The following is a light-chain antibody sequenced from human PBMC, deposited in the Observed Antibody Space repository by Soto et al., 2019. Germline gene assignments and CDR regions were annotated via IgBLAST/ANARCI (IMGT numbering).Light chain of an antibody. J-gene: IGKJ1*01. Sequence: DIQMTQSPSSLSASVGDRLAITCRASQSISSYLNWYQQKPGKAPKLLIYAASILQSGVPSRFSGSGSGTDFTLTISNVQPEDFATYFCQQSYSTPWTLGHGTKVDIK. CDR3: QQSYSTPWT. CDR1: QSISSY. CDR2: AAS. V-gene: IGKV1-39*01.